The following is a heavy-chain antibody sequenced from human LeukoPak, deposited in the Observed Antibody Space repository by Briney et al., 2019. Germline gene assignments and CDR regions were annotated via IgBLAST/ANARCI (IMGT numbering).Heavy chain of an antibody. CDR1: GYTFTGYY. D-gene: IGHD5-24*01. CDR2: INPNSGGT. CDR3: ARDPRESPYYYYYMDV. J-gene: IGHJ6*03. V-gene: IGHV1-2*02. Sequence: ASVKVSCKASGYTFTGYYMHWVRQAPGQGLEWMGWINPNSGGTNYAQKFRGRVTMTRDTSISTAYMELSRLRSDDTAVYYCARDPRESPYYYYYMDVWGKGTTVTVSS.